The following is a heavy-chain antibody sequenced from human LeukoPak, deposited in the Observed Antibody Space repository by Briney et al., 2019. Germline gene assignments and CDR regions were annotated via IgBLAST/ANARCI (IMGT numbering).Heavy chain of an antibody. V-gene: IGHV3-7*01. Sequence: GGSLRLSCAASGLTFSSSWMDWVRQAPGKGLEWVASINPEGSEKYSADSVKGRFTISRDNAKNSLYLQMDSLRVEDTAFYYCARDLAYSRLDYWGQGMLVTVSS. CDR3: ARDLAYSRLDY. CDR2: INPEGSEK. J-gene: IGHJ4*02. D-gene: IGHD5-18*01. CDR1: GLTFSSSW.